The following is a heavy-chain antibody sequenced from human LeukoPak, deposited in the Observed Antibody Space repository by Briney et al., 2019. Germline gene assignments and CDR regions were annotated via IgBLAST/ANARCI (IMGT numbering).Heavy chain of an antibody. CDR2: IYYSGST. V-gene: IGHV4-39*07. CDR1: GGSISSSSSY. D-gene: IGHD1-1*01. J-gene: IGHJ5*02. CDR3: AREGTAGTNLNWFDP. Sequence: SETLSLTCTVSGGSISSSSSYCGWIRQPPGKGLEWIGGIYYSGSTYYNPSLKSRVTVSVDTSKNQFSLKLSSVTAADTAVYYCAREGTAGTNLNWFDPWGQGTLVTVSS.